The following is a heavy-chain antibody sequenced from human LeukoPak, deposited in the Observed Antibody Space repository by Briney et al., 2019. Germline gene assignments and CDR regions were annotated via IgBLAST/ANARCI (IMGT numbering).Heavy chain of an antibody. CDR2: IIPIFGTA. J-gene: IGHJ4*02. D-gene: IGHD6-25*01. Sequence: SVKVSCKASGGTFSSYAISWVRQAPGQGLEWMGGIIPIFGTANYAQKFQGRVTITADESTSTAYMELSSLRSEDTAVYYCARRGGGSSGRGWYFDYWGQGTLVTVSS. CDR1: GGTFSSYA. V-gene: IGHV1-69*13. CDR3: ARRGGGSSGRGWYFDY.